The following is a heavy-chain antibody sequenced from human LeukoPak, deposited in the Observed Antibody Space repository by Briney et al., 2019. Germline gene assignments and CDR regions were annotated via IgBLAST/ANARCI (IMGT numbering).Heavy chain of an antibody. CDR3: AKAPVTSCRGAFCYPFDY. D-gene: IGHD2-15*01. V-gene: IGHV3-23*01. CDR1: GFTFSSYD. J-gene: IGHJ4*02. Sequence: PGGSLRLSCAVSGFTFSSYDMSWVRQAPGKGLEWVSGISGSGGSTYYADSVKGRFTISRDTSKNALYLQMNSLRAEDAAVYYCAKAPVTSCRGAFCYPFDYWGQGTLVTVSS. CDR2: ISGSGGST.